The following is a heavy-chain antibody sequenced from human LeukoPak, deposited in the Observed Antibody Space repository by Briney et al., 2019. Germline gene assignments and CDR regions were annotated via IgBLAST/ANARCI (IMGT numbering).Heavy chain of an antibody. CDR1: GFTFISYG. CDR3: AKDSPVLTV. CDR2: ISLNGGSI. V-gene: IGHV3-23*01. D-gene: IGHD3-9*01. Sequence: GGSLRLSCETSGFTFISYGMHWVRQAPGEGLEWVSAISLNGGSIYHADSVKGRFTISRDNSKNTLYLQMNSLRAKDTAIYYCAKDSPVLTVWGQGTLVTVSS. J-gene: IGHJ4*02.